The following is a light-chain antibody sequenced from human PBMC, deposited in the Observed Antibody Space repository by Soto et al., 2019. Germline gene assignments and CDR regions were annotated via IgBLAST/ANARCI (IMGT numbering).Light chain of an antibody. CDR1: EYVRVY. Sequence: ENVLTQFPATLSLSPGESATLSCRASEYVRVYLAWYHQKPGQARRLLMYETSTRAPGIPRRFSGSGSGTDFTLSISSLEPEDSGVYYCQQRNDWPALSFGGGTKVEIK. J-gene: IGKJ4*01. CDR3: QQRNDWPALS. CDR2: ETS. V-gene: IGKV3-11*01.